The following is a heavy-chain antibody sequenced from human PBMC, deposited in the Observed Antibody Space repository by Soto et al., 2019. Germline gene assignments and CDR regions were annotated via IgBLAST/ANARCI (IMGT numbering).Heavy chain of an antibody. CDR3: ARGPIVTTSEGVPADLNCFEP. D-gene: IGHD3-16*01. CDR1: VGSVTNYY. J-gene: IGHJ5*02. Sequence: PSETLSLTCTFSVGSVTNYYWTCIRHPPGKGLEWIAYIYYGGSANYNPSLKSRVTISIDTSKNQFSLNLSSMTSADTAVYYCARGPIVTTSEGVPADLNCFEPWGQGTLVTVS. V-gene: IGHV4-59*02. CDR2: IYYGGSA.